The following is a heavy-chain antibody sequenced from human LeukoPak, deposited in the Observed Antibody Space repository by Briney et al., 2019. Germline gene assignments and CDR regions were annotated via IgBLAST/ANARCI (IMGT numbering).Heavy chain of an antibody. CDR2: IYTSGST. D-gene: IGHD2-2*01. Sequence: PSETLSLTCTVSGGPISSYYWSWIRQPAGKGLEWIGRIYTSGSTNYNPSLKSRVTMSVDTSKNQFSLKLSSVTAADTAVYYCARDESDIVVVPAALSSLYYYYYMDVWGKGTTVTVSS. V-gene: IGHV4-4*07. CDR3: ARDESDIVVVPAALSSLYYYYYMDV. CDR1: GGPISSYY. J-gene: IGHJ6*03.